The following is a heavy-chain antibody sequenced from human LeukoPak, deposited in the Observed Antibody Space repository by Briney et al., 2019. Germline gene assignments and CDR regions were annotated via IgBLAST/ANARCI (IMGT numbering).Heavy chain of an antibody. Sequence: GGSLRLSCAASGFTFSSYAMSWVRQAPGKGLEWVSAISGSGGSIYYADSVKGRFTISRDNAKNSLYLQMNSLRAEDTAVYYCARDLSIARERYYYYYMDVWGKGTTVTVSS. V-gene: IGHV3-23*01. D-gene: IGHD6-6*01. J-gene: IGHJ6*03. CDR1: GFTFSSYA. CDR3: ARDLSIARERYYYYYMDV. CDR2: ISGSGGSI.